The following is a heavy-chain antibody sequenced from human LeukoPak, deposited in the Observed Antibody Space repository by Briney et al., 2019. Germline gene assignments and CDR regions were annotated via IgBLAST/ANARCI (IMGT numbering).Heavy chain of an antibody. D-gene: IGHD6-19*01. CDR1: GYAFTDYY. V-gene: IGHV1-2*02. CDR3: AREDSGWYVDY. J-gene: IGHJ4*02. CDR2: INPNSAGT. Sequence: GASVKVSCKASGYAFTDYYMHWVRQAPGQGLEWMGWINPNSAGTNYAQKSEGRVTMTRDTSISTAYMELSRLRSDDTAVYYCAREDSGWYVDYWGQGTLVTVSS.